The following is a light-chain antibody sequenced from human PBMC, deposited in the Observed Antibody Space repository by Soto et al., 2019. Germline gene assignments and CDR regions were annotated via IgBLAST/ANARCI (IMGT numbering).Light chain of an antibody. CDR2: GNN. J-gene: IGLJ1*01. CDR3: QSYDSSLSGSYV. Sequence: QAVVTQPPSVSGAPGQRVTISCTGSSSNIGAGYDVQWYQQLPGTAPKLLIYGNNQRPSGVPDRLSGSKSGTSASLAITGLQAEDEADYYCQSYDSSLSGSYVFGTGTKVTVL. V-gene: IGLV1-40*01. CDR1: SSNIGAGYD.